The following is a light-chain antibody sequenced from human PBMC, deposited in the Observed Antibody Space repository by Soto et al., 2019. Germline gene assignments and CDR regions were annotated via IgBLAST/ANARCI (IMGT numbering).Light chain of an antibody. CDR2: GAS. Sequence: EIVLTQSPGTLSLSPGERATLSCRXXXXXXXXXXXWYQQKPGQAPRLLIYGASSRAAGIPDRFSGSGSGXXXXXXXSRXXXXXFXVYYCQQYQTSPPSYTFGQGTKLEI. J-gene: IGKJ2*01. CDR3: QQYQTSPPSYT. V-gene: IGKV3-20*01. CDR1: XXXXXXX.